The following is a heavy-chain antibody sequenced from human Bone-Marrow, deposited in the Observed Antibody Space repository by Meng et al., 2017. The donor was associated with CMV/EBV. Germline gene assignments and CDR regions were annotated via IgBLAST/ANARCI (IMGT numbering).Heavy chain of an antibody. V-gene: IGHV3-48*04. CDR2: ITSSSGTI. D-gene: IGHD5-18*01. CDR1: GFTFSSYS. J-gene: IGHJ5*02. CDR3: ARGPQLST. Sequence: GESLKISCAASGFTFSSYSMNWVRQAPGKGLEWVSSITSSSGTIYYADSVKGRFTIFRDNAKNSLHLQMNSLRADDTAVYYCARGPQLSTWGQGTLVTVSS.